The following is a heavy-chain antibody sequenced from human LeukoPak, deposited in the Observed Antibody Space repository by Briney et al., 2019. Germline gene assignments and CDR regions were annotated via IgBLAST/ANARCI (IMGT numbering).Heavy chain of an antibody. V-gene: IGHV4-59*01. D-gene: IGHD3-10*01. Sequence: PSETLSLTCTVSGGSISSYYWSWIRQPPGKGLEWIGYIYYSGSTNYNPSLKSRVTISVDTSKNQFSLKLSSVTAADTAVYYCARDSPYYYGSGSSRFDYWGQGTLVTVSS. CDR1: GGSISSYY. CDR2: IYYSGST. J-gene: IGHJ4*02. CDR3: ARDSPYYYGSGSSRFDY.